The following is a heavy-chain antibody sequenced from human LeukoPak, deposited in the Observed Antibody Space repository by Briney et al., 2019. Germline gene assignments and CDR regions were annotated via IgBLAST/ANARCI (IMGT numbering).Heavy chain of an antibody. CDR2: ISWNSDTI. CDR1: GFTFDDYA. J-gene: IGHJ4*02. D-gene: IGHD5-12*01. V-gene: IGHV3-9*03. Sequence: PGGSLRLSCAASGFTFDDYAMHWVRQAPGKGLEWVSGISWNSDTIGYADSVKGRFTISRDNAKNSLYLQMNSLRAEDMALYYCAKGGYSGYDAVSDYWGQGTLVTVSS. CDR3: AKGGYSGYDAVSDY.